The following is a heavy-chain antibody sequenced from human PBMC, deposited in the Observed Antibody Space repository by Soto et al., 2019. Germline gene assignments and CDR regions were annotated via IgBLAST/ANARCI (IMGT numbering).Heavy chain of an antibody. Sequence: SGGSLRLSCAASGFTFSSYGMHWVRQAPGKGLEWVAVISYDGSNKYYADSVKGRFTISRDNSKNTLYLQMNSLRAEDTAVYYCAKGSNKEQLVPLGYWGQGT. CDR2: ISYDGSNK. CDR3: AKGSNKEQLVPLGY. J-gene: IGHJ4*02. V-gene: IGHV3-30*18. D-gene: IGHD6-13*01. CDR1: GFTFSSYG.